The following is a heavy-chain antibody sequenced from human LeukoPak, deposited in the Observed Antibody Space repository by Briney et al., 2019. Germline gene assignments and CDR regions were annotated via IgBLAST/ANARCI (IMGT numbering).Heavy chain of an antibody. Sequence: PGGSLRLSCAASGFTFSSYEMNWVRQAPGKGLEWVSYISSSGSTIYYADSVKGRFTISRDNAKNSLYLQMNSLRVEDTALYYCARDPINIATAANGFDYWGQGTLVTVSS. J-gene: IGHJ4*02. V-gene: IGHV3-48*03. CDR2: ISSSGSTI. CDR3: ARDPINIATAANGFDY. D-gene: IGHD6-13*01. CDR1: GFTFSSYE.